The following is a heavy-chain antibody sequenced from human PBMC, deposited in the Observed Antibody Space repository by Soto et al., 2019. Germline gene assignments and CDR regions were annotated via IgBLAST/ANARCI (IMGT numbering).Heavy chain of an antibody. CDR2: INHSGST. CDR1: GGSFSGYY. CDR3: ASCPYSGGFDY. D-gene: IGHD2-15*01. V-gene: IGHV4-34*01. Sequence: PSETLTLTCAAYGGSFSGYYWSWIRQPPGKGLEWMGEINHSGSTNYNPSLKSRVTISVDTSKNQFSLKLSSVTAADTAVYYCASCPYSGGFDYWGQGTLVTVSS. J-gene: IGHJ4*02.